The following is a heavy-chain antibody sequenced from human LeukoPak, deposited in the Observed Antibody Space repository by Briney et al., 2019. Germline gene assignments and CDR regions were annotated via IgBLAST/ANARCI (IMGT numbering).Heavy chain of an antibody. CDR2: INHSGST. D-gene: IGHD6-13*01. CDR3: ARRGIAAAGALSGMDV. V-gene: IGHV4-34*01. J-gene: IGHJ6*02. CDR1: GGSFSGYY. Sequence: PSETLSLTCAVYGGSFSGYYWSWIRQPPGKGLEWIGEINHSGSTNYNPSLKSGVTISVDTSKNQFSLKLSSVTAADTAVYYCARRGIAAAGALSGMDVWGQGTTVTVSS.